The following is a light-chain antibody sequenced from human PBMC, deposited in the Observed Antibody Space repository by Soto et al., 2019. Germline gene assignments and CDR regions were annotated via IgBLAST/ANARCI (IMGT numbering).Light chain of an antibody. CDR2: STD. J-gene: IGLJ3*02. Sequence: QAVVTQEPSFSVSPGRTVTLTCGLSSGSVSTTYYPTWYQQTPGQAPRTLIYSTDTRSSGVPDRFSGSILGNKAALTITWAQADDESDYYCVLYMGRGIWVFGGGTKVTVL. CDR1: SGSVSTTYY. CDR3: VLYMGRGIWV. V-gene: IGLV8-61*01.